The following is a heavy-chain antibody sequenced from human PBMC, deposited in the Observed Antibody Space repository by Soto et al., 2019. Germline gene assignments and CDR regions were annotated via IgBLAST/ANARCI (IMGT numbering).Heavy chain of an antibody. J-gene: IGHJ5*02. CDR1: GGSFSDYY. CDR2: INHSGST. D-gene: IGHD2-15*01. V-gene: IGHV4-34*01. CDR3: ARVKCSGGSCYPTTYNWFDP. Sequence: SETLSLTCGVYGGSFSDYYWSWIRQPPGKGLEWIGEINHSGSTNYNPSLKSRVTISVDRSKNQFSLKLSSVTAADTAVYYFARVKCSGGSCYPTTYNWFDPWGQGTMVTVSS.